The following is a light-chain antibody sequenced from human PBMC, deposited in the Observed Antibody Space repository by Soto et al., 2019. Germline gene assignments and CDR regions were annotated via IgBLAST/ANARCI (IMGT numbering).Light chain of an antibody. V-gene: IGKV3-11*01. CDR3: QQRSNWRET. J-gene: IGKJ1*01. Sequence: EIELTQSPSTLSVSPGERATLSCRASQSVSSYLAWYQQKPGQAPRLLIYDASNRATGVPARFSGSGSGTDFTLTISSLEPEDFAVYYCQQRSNWRETFGQGTKVEIK. CDR1: QSVSSY. CDR2: DAS.